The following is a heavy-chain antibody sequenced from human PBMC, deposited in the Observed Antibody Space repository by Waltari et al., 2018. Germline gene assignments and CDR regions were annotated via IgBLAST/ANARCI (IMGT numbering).Heavy chain of an antibody. CDR3: ARRNAHFHFGMDV. V-gene: IGHV5-51*01. D-gene: IGHD4-4*01. Sequence: EVQLVQSGTEVKKPGESLKTSCKASGFRYSTYWIAWVRQMPGKGPEWRGIIYPGDSDTRYSPSFQGQVTFSVDRSISTAYLQWTSLKASDTGIYYCARRNAHFHFGMDVWGQGTTVTVSS. CDR2: IYPGDSDT. J-gene: IGHJ6*02. CDR1: GFRYSTYW.